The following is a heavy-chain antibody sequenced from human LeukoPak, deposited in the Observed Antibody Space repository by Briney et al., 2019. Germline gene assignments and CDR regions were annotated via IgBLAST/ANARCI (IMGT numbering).Heavy chain of an antibody. CDR2: IYYGGST. Sequence: SETLSLTCTVSGGSISSYYWSWIRQPPGKGLEWIGDIYYGGSTNYNPSLKSRVTILVDTPKNQFSLTLSSVTAADTAVYYCARDGPIAGRSVSLHNDYYYMDVWGNGTTVTVSS. CDR1: GGSISSYY. J-gene: IGHJ6*03. CDR3: ARDGPIAGRSVSLHNDYYYMDV. D-gene: IGHD6-6*01. V-gene: IGHV4-59*01.